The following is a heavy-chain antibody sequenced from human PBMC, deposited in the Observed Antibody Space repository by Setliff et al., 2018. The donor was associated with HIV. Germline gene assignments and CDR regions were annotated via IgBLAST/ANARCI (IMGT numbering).Heavy chain of an antibody. Sequence: SVKVSCKASGGSFTSYTFSWVRQAPGQGLEWMGRIIPIVTIAHYAEQFVGRVTITADKSTSTTYMEVSSLRSEDTAVYYCARERPGDHYESTGYQLADWFDPWGQ. J-gene: IGHJ5*02. CDR1: GGSFTSYT. V-gene: IGHV1-69*04. D-gene: IGHD3-22*01. CDR3: ARERPGDHYESTGYQLADWFDP. CDR2: IIPIVTIA.